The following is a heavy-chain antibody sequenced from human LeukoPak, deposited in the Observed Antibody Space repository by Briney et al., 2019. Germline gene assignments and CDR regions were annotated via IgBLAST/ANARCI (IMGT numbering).Heavy chain of an antibody. D-gene: IGHD6-13*01. J-gene: IGHJ4*02. V-gene: IGHV4-59*01. CDR3: ASYRPRCSSWYDY. Sequence: SETLSLTCTVSGGSISSYYWSWIRQPPGKGLEWIGYIYYSGSTNYNPSLKSRVTISVDTSKNQFSLKLSSVTAADTAVYYCASYRPRCSSWYDYWGQGTLVTVSS. CDR2: IYYSGST. CDR1: GGSISSYY.